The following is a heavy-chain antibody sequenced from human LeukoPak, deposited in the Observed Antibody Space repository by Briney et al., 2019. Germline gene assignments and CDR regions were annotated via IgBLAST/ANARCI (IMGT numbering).Heavy chain of an antibody. V-gene: IGHV1-18*01. Sequence: ASVKVSCKASGYTFTSYGISWVRQAPGQGLEWMGWISAYNGNTNYAQKLQGRVTMTTDTSTSTAYMGLRSLRSDDTAVYYCARDGIVVVPAAIIWYYMDVWGKGTTVTVSS. CDR2: ISAYNGNT. CDR3: ARDGIVVVPAAIIWYYMDV. J-gene: IGHJ6*03. D-gene: IGHD2-2*01. CDR1: GYTFTSYG.